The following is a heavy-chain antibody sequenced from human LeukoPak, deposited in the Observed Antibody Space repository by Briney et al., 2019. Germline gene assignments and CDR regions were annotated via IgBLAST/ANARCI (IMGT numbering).Heavy chain of an antibody. CDR1: GFSFSNYW. CDR3: ATSGRGNTYGYYYYLGV. V-gene: IGHV3-7*01. D-gene: IGHD3-10*01. CDR2: IKQDGSEK. J-gene: IGHJ6*03. Sequence: GGSLRLSCEGSGFSFSNYWMTWVRQAPGKGLEWVANIKQDGSEKSNVDSVEGRFTISRDNAKKSLYLQMNSLRAEDSAVYYCATSGRGNTYGYYYYLGVWGKGTTVIVSS.